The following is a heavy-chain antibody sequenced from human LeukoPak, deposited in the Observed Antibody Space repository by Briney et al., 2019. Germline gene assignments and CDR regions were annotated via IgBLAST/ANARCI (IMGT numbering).Heavy chain of an antibody. CDR2: INHSGST. CDR1: GGSFSGYY. J-gene: IGHJ6*02. CDR3: ARHVNYYYGMDV. V-gene: IGHV4-34*01. Sequence: SETLSLTCAVYGGSFSGYYWSWIRQPPGKGLEWIGEINHSGSTNYNPSLKSRVTISVDTSKNQFSLKLSSVTAADTAVYYCARHVNYYYGMDVWGQGTTVTVSS.